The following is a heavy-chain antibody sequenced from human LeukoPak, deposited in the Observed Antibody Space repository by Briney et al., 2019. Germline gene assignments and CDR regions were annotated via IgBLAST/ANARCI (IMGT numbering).Heavy chain of an antibody. CDR1: GGSISSTRYY. V-gene: IGHV4-39*01. Sequence: PSETLSLTCTVSGGSISSTRYYWGWIRQPPGKGLEWIGSIYYTGSTYYIPSLKSRVTISVDTSKNQFSLKLSSVTAADTAVYYCASPREDYWGQGTLVTVSS. J-gene: IGHJ4*02. CDR2: IYYTGST. D-gene: IGHD1-26*01. CDR3: ASPREDY.